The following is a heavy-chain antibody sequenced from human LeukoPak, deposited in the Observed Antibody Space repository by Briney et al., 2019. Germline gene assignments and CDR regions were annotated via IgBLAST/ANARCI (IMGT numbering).Heavy chain of an antibody. CDR3: AKFPSYDSSGHDGFDI. CDR2: TSGSGGSR. V-gene: IGHV3-23*01. Sequence: GGALRLSCAASGFTFKNHAMSWVRQAPGKGVEWVSATSGSGGSRFYADSVKGRFTISRDNSKNTLYLQMNSLRAEDTAVYYCAKFPSYDSSGHDGFDIWGQGTRVTVSS. CDR1: GFTFKNHA. D-gene: IGHD3-22*01. J-gene: IGHJ3*02.